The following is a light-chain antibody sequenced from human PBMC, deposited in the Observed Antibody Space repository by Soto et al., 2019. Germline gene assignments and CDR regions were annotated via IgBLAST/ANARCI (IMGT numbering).Light chain of an antibody. CDR2: TDY. CDR1: SSNVGINA. Sequence: QSVLTQPPSTSGTPGQRFTISCSGSSSNVGINAVHWYQQFPGTAPRLLIYTDYQRPSGVPGRFSGSKSGTSASLAISGLQSEDEADYYCAAWDDSLGGLVFGGGTKVTVL. V-gene: IGLV1-44*01. J-gene: IGLJ2*01. CDR3: AAWDDSLGGLV.